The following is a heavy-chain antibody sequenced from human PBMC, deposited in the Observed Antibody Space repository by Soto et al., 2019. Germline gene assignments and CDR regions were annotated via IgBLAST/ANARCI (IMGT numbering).Heavy chain of an antibody. Sequence: SETLSLTCTVSGGSISSYYWSRIRQPPGKGLEWIGFVYYTGIARYNPSLKSRVTISVDTSKNQFSLQLSSVTVADTAAYYCARDFKRYSSPQGPIEYWGLGTLVIFSS. V-gene: IGHV4-59*12. CDR3: ARDFKRYSSPQGPIEY. CDR2: VYYTGIA. CDR1: GGSISSYY. J-gene: IGHJ4*02. D-gene: IGHD6-13*01.